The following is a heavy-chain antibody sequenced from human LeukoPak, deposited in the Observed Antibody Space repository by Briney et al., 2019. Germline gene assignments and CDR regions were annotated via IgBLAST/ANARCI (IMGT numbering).Heavy chain of an antibody. J-gene: IGHJ4*02. CDR2: VHHTGAT. CDR1: GGSFSGYY. V-gene: IGHV4-34*01. D-gene: IGHD1-26*01. Sequence: NPSETLSLTCAVYGGSFSGYYWSWIRQPPGKGLEWIGEVHHTGATNYSPSLKRRVTISGDASKNQFSLKLNSVTAADTAVFYCARENSGSYREFDYWGQGTLVTVSS. CDR3: ARENSGSYREFDY.